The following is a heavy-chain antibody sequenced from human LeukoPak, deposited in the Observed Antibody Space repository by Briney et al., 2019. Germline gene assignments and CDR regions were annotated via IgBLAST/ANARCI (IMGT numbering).Heavy chain of an antibody. D-gene: IGHD1-26*01. CDR3: ARRPRYSGSYWVLDY. J-gene: IGHJ4*02. Sequence: GESLQISCKGSGYGFTTYWIGWVRQMPGKGLEWMGIIYPGDSDTRYSPSFEGQVTISAGKSISTAYLPWSSLKASDTAMYYCARRPRYSGSYWVLDYWGQGTLVTVSS. V-gene: IGHV5-51*01. CDR1: GYGFTTYW. CDR2: IYPGDSDT.